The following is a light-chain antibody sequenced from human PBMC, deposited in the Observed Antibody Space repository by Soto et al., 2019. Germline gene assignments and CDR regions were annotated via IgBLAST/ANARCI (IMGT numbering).Light chain of an antibody. CDR1: QGISNY. Sequence: DIQLTQSPSSLSASVGDRVAITCRASQGISNYVAWYQQRPGRVPKLLIYAASTLQTGVPPRFSGSGSGTDFTLTISSLQPEDVATYYCQKYYSAPRTFGRGTKVEI. CDR2: AAS. V-gene: IGKV1-27*01. J-gene: IGKJ4*01. CDR3: QKYYSAPRT.